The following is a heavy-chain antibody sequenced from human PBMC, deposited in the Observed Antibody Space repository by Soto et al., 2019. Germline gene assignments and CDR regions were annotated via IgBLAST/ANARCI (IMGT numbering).Heavy chain of an antibody. J-gene: IGHJ4*02. CDR2: ISWHSGSI. CDR3: ARGDLGAVAGYFEY. Sequence: EVQLVESGGGLVQPGGSLRLSCAASGFTFDDYSMHWVRQAPGRGLEWVSGISWHSGSIDYADSVKGRFTISRDNAKNFLYLEMNSLRPEHTALYYCARGDLGAVAGYFEYWGQGTLGTVSS. D-gene: IGHD6-19*01. CDR1: GFTFDDYS. V-gene: IGHV3-9*01.